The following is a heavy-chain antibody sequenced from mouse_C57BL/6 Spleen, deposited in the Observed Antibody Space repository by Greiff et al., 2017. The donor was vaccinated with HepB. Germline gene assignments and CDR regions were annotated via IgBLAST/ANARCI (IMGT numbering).Heavy chain of an antibody. Sequence: QVQLKQPGAELVKPGASVKLSCKASGYTFTSYWMHWVKQRPGQGLEWIGMIHPNSGSTNYNEKFKSKATLTVDKSSSTAYMQLSSLTSEDSAVYYCAIPLLGNYFDYWGQGTTLTVSS. D-gene: IGHD2-10*01. CDR2: IHPNSGST. V-gene: IGHV1-64*01. J-gene: IGHJ2*01. CDR1: GYTFTSYW. CDR3: AIPLLGNYFDY.